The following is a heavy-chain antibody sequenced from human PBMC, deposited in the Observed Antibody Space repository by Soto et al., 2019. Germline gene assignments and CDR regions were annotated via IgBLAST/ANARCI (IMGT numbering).Heavy chain of an antibody. CDR3: ARLNGYCISTNCHGYYGMDV. D-gene: IGHD2-2*03. CDR2: IYSSENT. J-gene: IGHJ6*02. CDR1: GASVSSSTYS. Sequence: SETLSLTCTVSGASVSSSTYSWGWIRQSPGQGLEWIGTIYSSENTYYNPSLLSRVTISVDTSKNEFSLKLSSVTAADTAVYYCARLNGYCISTNCHGYYGMDVWGQGTTVTAP. V-gene: IGHV4-39*01.